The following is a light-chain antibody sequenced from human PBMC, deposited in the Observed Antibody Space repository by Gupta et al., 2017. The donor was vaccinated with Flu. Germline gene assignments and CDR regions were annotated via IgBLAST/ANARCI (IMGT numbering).Light chain of an antibody. CDR2: NVR. CDR3: CSNAVSYTWV. J-gene: IGLJ3*02. V-gene: IGLV2-11*01. Sequence: SALTQPRSVSGSPGLSVTIACTGTSSDDGNYNYVSWYQQHPGKAPKLLIYNVRERHSGVPFRFSGSESCDSASLTISELQAEAEADYYCCSNAVSYTWVFGGGTKLTVL. CDR1: SSDDGNYNY.